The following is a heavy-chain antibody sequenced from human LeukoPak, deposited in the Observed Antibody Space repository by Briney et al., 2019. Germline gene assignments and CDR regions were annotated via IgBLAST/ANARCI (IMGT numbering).Heavy chain of an antibody. CDR1: GYSISSGYY. J-gene: IGHJ4*02. CDR3: ARGSTGYSYGSRRYFDY. D-gene: IGHD5-18*01. V-gene: IGHV4-38-2*02. Sequence: SETLSLTCTVSGYSISSGYYWGWIRQPPEKGLEWIGSIYHSGSTYYNPSLKSRVTISVDTSKNQFSLKLSSVTAADTAVYYCARGSTGYSYGSRRYFDYWGQGTLVTVSS. CDR2: IYHSGST.